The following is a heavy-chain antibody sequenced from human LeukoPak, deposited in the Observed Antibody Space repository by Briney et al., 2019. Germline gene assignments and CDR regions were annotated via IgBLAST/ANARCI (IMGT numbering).Heavy chain of an antibody. Sequence: SETLSLTCAVYGGSFSGYYWSWIRQPPGKGLEWIGEINHSGSTNYNPSLKSRVTISVDTSKNQFSLKMSSVTAAAPAVYYCARVLGRYYYGSGSYGMDVWGQGTTVTVSS. D-gene: IGHD3-10*01. V-gene: IGHV4-34*01. CDR1: GGSFSGYY. J-gene: IGHJ6*02. CDR2: INHSGST. CDR3: ARVLGRYYYGSGSYGMDV.